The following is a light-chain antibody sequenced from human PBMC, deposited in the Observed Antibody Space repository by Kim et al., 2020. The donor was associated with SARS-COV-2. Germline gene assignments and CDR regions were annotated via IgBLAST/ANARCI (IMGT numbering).Light chain of an antibody. CDR1: KSLGSN. V-gene: IGKV3-15*01. CDR3: QQYNNWPPMYT. CDR2: GAS. Sequence: SPGEGATPSCRASKSLGSNLAWYQQKPGQPPRLLIYGASTRAPGIPATFSGSGFGTEFTLTINSLQSEDFAVYYCQQYNNWPPMYTFGQGTKVDIK. J-gene: IGKJ2*01.